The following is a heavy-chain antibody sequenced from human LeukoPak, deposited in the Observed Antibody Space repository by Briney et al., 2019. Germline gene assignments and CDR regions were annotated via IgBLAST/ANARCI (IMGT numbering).Heavy chain of an antibody. D-gene: IGHD4-17*01. CDR3: ARGIGDYGDSGFDY. CDR2: INPNSGGT. CDR1: GYTFTGYY. V-gene: IGHV1-2*02. Sequence: ASVKVSCKAAGYTFTGYYMHWVRQAPGQGLEWMGWINPNSGGTNYAQKFQGRVTMTRDTSTSTAYMELSRLKSDDTAVYYCARGIGDYGDSGFDYWGQGTLVTVSS. J-gene: IGHJ4*02.